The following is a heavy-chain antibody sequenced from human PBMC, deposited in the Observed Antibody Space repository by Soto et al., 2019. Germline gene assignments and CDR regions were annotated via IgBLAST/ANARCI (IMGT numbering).Heavy chain of an antibody. V-gene: IGHV3-30-3*01. D-gene: IGHD3-22*01. CDR1: GFTFSSYA. Sequence: GGSLRLSCAASGFTFSSYAMHWVRQAPGKGLEWVAVISYDGSNKYYADSVKGRFTISRGNSKNTLYLQMNSLRAEDTAVYYCARVDYDSSGYWIWYYYGMDVWGQGTTVTVSS. CDR2: ISYDGSNK. J-gene: IGHJ6*02. CDR3: ARVDYDSSGYWIWYYYGMDV.